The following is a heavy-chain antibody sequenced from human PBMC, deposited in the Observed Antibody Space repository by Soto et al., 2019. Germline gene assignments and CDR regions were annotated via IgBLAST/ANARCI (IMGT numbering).Heavy chain of an antibody. D-gene: IGHD6-6*01. J-gene: IGHJ6*02. V-gene: IGHV1-69*13. CDR2: IIPIFGTA. Sequence: SVKVSCKASGGTFSSYAISWVRQAPGQGLEWMGGIIPIFGTANYAQKFQGRVTITADESTSTAYMELSSLRSEDTAVYYCARDHEYSSSSAYYYYGMDVWGQGTTVTVSS. CDR1: GGTFSSYA. CDR3: ARDHEYSSSSAYYYYGMDV.